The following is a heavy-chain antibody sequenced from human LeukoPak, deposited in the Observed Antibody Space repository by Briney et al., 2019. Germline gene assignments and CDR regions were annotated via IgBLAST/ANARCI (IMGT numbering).Heavy chain of an antibody. CDR3: ARGLESKDTRPHY. V-gene: IGHV3-23*01. Sequence: PGGSLRLSCAVSEFSFSNFGLSWVRQAPGKGLEWVSAIRRSDGSKHYADSVKGRFTISRDNSKNTMYLQMNGPRAEDTAVYYCARGLESKDTRPHYWGQGTLVSVST. CDR1: EFSFSNFG. CDR2: IRRSDGSK. D-gene: IGHD1-1*01. J-gene: IGHJ4*02.